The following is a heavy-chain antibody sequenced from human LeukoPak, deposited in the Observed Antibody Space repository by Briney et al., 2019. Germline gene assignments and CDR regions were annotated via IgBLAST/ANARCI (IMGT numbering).Heavy chain of an antibody. Sequence: GGSLRLSCAASGLTFSAYAMGWVRQAPGRGLEWVSGISGSGDSTYYADAVQGRFTISRDNSKNTLYLQMNSLRAEDTAVYYCAKGWNGFDRFDYWGQGTLVTASS. CDR2: ISGSGDST. CDR3: AKGWNGFDRFDY. V-gene: IGHV3-23*01. CDR1: GLTFSAYA. D-gene: IGHD5-12*01. J-gene: IGHJ4*02.